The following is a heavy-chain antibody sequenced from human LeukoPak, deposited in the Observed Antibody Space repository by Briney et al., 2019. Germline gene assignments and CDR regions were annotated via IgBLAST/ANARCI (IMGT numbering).Heavy chain of an antibody. CDR2: IYYSGST. CDR1: GGSISSYY. J-gene: IGHJ4*02. V-gene: IGHV4-59*08. CDR3: ARLHTYGSGSYVDY. Sequence: PSETLSLTCTVSGGSISSYYWSWIRQPPGKGLEWIGYIYYSGSTNYNPSLKSRVTISVDTSKNQFSLQLSSVTAADTAVYYCARLHTYGSGSYVDYWGQETLVTVSS. D-gene: IGHD3-10*01.